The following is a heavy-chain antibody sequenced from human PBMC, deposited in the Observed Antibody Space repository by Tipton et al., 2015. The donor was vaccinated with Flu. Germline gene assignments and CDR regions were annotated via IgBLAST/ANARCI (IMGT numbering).Heavy chain of an antibody. D-gene: IGHD6-19*01. CDR2: ISPSGGTT. J-gene: IGHJ5*02. Sequence: QSGAEVKKPGASVKLSCKASEYSFTTYHMHWVRQAPGQGLEWMGVISPSGGTTTYAQRFQGRVTMTRDPSTDTVYMDLSSQKSGATAFYYCAKAIAGAVTGKDVGFDPWVEGTPGTVAS. CDR1: EYSFTTYH. CDR3: AKAIAGAVTGKDVGFDP. V-gene: IGHV1-46*01.